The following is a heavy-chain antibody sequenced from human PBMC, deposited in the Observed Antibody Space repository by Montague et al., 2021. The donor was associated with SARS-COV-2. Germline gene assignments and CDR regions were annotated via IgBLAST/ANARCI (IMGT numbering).Heavy chain of an antibody. CDR1: GGSFSGYY. V-gene: IGHV4-34*01. J-gene: IGHJ4*02. CDR2: INHSETT. CDR3: ARSDPQTLTLIGLRGKSASDY. D-gene: IGHD4-23*01. Sequence: SETLSLTCAVYGGSFSGYYWPWIRQSPRTGQEWIAEINHSETTNYNFNPSLRSRVTISVDTSKNQFSLKLSSVIAADTGVYYCARSDPQTLTLIGLRGKSASDYWGQGTLVTVSS.